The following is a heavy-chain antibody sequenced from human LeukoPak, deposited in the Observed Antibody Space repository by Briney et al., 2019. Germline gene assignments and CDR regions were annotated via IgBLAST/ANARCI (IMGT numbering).Heavy chain of an antibody. J-gene: IGHJ6*03. Sequence: PGGSLRLSCAASGFTFSSYGMHWVRQAPGKGLEWVAVIWYDGSNKYYADSVKGRFTISRDNSKNTLYLQMDSLRAEDTAVYYCARAYSNRPYYYYYMDVWGKGTTVTVSS. CDR3: ARAYSNRPYYYYYMDV. V-gene: IGHV3-33*01. D-gene: IGHD4-11*01. CDR2: IWYDGSNK. CDR1: GFTFSSYG.